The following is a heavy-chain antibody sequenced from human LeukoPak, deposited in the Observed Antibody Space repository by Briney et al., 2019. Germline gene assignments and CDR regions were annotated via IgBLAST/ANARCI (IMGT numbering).Heavy chain of an antibody. V-gene: IGHV3-30*02. CDR1: GFIFSSYA. Sequence: GGSLRLSCAASGFIFSSYAMSWVRQAPGKGLEWVSSIWYDGSNTYYIDSVKGRFTISRDNSKKALSLQMNNLRAEDTGVYYCAKDSTSYGIAAVGSLFWFDPWGQGTLVTVSS. D-gene: IGHD6-13*01. CDR3: AKDSTSYGIAAVGSLFWFDP. J-gene: IGHJ5*02. CDR2: IWYDGSNT.